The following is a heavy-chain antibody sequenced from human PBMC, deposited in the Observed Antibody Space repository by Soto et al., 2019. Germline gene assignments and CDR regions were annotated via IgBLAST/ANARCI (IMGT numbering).Heavy chain of an antibody. CDR3: VAGSGWYGPLGY. D-gene: IGHD6-19*01. V-gene: IGHV4-39*07. Sequence: SETLSLTCSVPAAYIRATNFYWGWIRQPPGKGLEWIGSFHYNGDTYSNPSLETRLTMSVDTSKNQFSLKLSSVTAADTAVYYCVAGSGWYGPLGYGGKGTLVTVPS. J-gene: IGHJ4*02. CDR1: AAYIRATNFY. CDR2: FHYNGDT.